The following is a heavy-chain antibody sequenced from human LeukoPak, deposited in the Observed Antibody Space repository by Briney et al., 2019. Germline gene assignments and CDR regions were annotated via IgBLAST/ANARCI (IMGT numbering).Heavy chain of an antibody. CDR3: ASDIVVVPAAKGVDDY. CDR2: IKQDGSEK. J-gene: IGHJ4*02. D-gene: IGHD2-2*01. V-gene: IGHV3-7*01. CDR1: GFTFSSYW. Sequence: PGGSLRLSCAASGFTFSSYWMSWVRQAPGKGLEWVANIKQDGSEKYYVDSVKGRFTISRDNAKNSLYLQMNSLRAEDTAVYYCASDIVVVPAAKGVDDYWGQGTLVTVSS.